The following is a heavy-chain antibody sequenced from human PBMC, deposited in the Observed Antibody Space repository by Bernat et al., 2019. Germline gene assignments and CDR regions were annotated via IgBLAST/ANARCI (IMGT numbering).Heavy chain of an antibody. J-gene: IGHJ4*02. V-gene: IGHV3-7*01. CDR2: IKQDGSNK. CDR1: GFTFSSYW. CDR3: AKDQRGYCSGGSCYSDFDY. D-gene: IGHD2-15*01. Sequence: EVQLVESGGGLVQPGGSLRLSCAASGFTFSSYWMSWVRQAPGKGLEWVANIKQDGSNKYYADSVKGRFTISRDNSKNTLYLQMNSLRAEDTAVYYCAKDQRGYCSGGSCYSDFDYWGQGTLVTVSS.